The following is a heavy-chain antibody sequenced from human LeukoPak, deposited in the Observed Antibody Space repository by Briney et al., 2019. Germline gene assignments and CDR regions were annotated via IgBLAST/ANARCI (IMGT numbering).Heavy chain of an antibody. CDR1: GLTFSSYA. Sequence: PGGSLRLSCAASGLTFSSYAMSWVRQAPGKGLEWVSAISGSGGSTYYADSVKGRFTIFRDNSKNTLYLQMNSLRAEDTAVYYCAKEGYYYDSSGYYYRSDYFDYWGQGTLVTVSS. V-gene: IGHV3-23*01. J-gene: IGHJ4*02. CDR2: ISGSGGST. D-gene: IGHD3-22*01. CDR3: AKEGYYYDSSGYYYRSDYFDY.